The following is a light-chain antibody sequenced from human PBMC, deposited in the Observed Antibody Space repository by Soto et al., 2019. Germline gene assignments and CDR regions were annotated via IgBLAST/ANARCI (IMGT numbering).Light chain of an antibody. CDR2: GAS. CDR3: QQYGG. V-gene: IGKV3-20*01. CDR1: QSVSSSY. J-gene: IGKJ5*01. Sequence: EIVLTQSPGTLSLYPGERATLSCRASQSVSSSYLAWYQQKPGQAPRLLIYGASSRATGIPDRFSGSGSGTDFTLTISRLEPEDFAVYYCQQYGGFGQGTRLEIK.